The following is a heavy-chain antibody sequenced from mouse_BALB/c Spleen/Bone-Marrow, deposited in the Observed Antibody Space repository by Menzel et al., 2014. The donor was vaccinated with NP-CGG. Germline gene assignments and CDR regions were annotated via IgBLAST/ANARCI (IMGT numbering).Heavy chain of an antibody. CDR3: ANYYGSTWFAY. V-gene: IGHV5-4*02. J-gene: IGHJ3*01. CDR1: GFTFSDYY. Sequence: EVQLVESGGGLVKPGGSLKLSCAASGFTFSDYYMYWVRQTPEKRLEWVATISDGGSYTYYPDSVKGRFTIPRDNAKNNLYLQMNSLKSEDTAMYYCANYYGSTWFAYWGQGALVTVSA. CDR2: ISDGGSYT. D-gene: IGHD1-1*01.